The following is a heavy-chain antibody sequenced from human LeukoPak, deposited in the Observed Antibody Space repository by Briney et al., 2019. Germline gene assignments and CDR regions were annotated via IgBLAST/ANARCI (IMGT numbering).Heavy chain of an antibody. CDR1: GFTFSSYS. J-gene: IGHJ4*02. CDR2: ISSSSSTI. V-gene: IGHV3-48*02. Sequence: PGGSLRLSCAASGFTFSSYSMNWVRQAPGKGLEWVSYISSSSSTIYYADSVKGRFTISRDNAKNSLYLQMNSLRDEDTAVYCCARGRDIGSTGYFDYWGQGTLVTVSS. D-gene: IGHD5/OR15-5a*01. CDR3: ARGRDIGSTGYFDY.